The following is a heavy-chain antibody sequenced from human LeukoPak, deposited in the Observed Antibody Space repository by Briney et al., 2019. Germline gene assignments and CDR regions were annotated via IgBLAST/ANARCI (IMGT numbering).Heavy chain of an antibody. CDR2: IIPIFGTA. CDR3: ARDGNYDSSGYYNNWFDP. D-gene: IGHD3-22*01. Sequence: SVKVSCKPSGGTFSSYAISWVRQAPRQGLEWVGGIIPIFGTANYAQKFQGRVTITAEESTSTAYMELSSLRSEDTAVYYCARDGNYDSSGYYNNWFDPWGQGTLVTVSS. V-gene: IGHV1-69*13. CDR1: GGTFSSYA. J-gene: IGHJ5*02.